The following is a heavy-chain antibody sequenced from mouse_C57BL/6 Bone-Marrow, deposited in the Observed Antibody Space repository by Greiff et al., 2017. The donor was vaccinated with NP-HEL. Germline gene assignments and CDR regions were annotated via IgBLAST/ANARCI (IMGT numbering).Heavy chain of an antibody. D-gene: IGHD2-4*01. J-gene: IGHJ3*01. CDR3: ARNSFYYDYDAFAY. CDR2: IWTGGGT. V-gene: IGHV2-9-1*01. Sequence: VMLVESGPGLVAPSQSLSITCTVSGFSLTSYAISWVRQPPGKGLEWLGVIWTGGGTNYNSALKSRLSISKDNSKSQVFLKMNSLQTDDTARYYCARNSFYYDYDAFAYWGQGTLVTVSA. CDR1: GFSLTSYA.